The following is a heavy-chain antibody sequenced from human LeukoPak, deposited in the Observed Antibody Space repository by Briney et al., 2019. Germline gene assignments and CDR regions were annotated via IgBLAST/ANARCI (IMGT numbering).Heavy chain of an antibody. J-gene: IGHJ4*02. CDR1: GGSFSGYY. CDR2: INHSGST. V-gene: IGHV4-34*01. D-gene: IGHD3-3*01. Sequence: SSETLSLTCAVYGGSFSGYYWSSIRQPPGKGLEWIGEINHSGSTNYNPSLKSRVTISVDTSKNQFSLKLSSVTAADTAVYYCARAGGYYDFWSGYYTGAYFDYWGQGTLVTVSS. CDR3: ARAGGYYDFWSGYYTGAYFDY.